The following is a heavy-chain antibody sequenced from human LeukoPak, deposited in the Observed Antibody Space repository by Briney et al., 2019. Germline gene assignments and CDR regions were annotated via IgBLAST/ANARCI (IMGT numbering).Heavy chain of an antibody. V-gene: IGHV3-7*03. CDR3: ERAYDSGSYYDGTDY. CDR2: IKHDGSEK. Sequence: GGSLRLSCAASGFTFSHYWMSWVRQAPEKGLEWVANIKHDGSEKYYVGSVKGRFTISRDNAENSLYLQMNSLEAEGTAVYFCERAYDSGSYYDGTDYWGQGTLVTVSS. D-gene: IGHD3-22*01. J-gene: IGHJ4*02. CDR1: GFTFSHYW.